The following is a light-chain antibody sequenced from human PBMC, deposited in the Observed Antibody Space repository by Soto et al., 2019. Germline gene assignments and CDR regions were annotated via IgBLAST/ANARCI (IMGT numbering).Light chain of an antibody. J-gene: IGKJ1*01. CDR1: QSISSW. CDR2: DAS. V-gene: IGKV1-5*01. Sequence: DIQMTQSPSTLSASVGDRVTITCRASQSISSWLAWYQQKPGKAPKLLIYDASSLESGVPSRFSGSGSGTEFTLTIISLQPDDFATYYCQQYNSYWGTFGQGTKV. CDR3: QQYNSYWGT.